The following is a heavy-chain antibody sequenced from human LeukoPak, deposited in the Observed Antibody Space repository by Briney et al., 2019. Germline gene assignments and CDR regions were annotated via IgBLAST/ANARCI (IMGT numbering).Heavy chain of an antibody. CDR2: ISYDGSNK. CDR1: GFTFSSYA. D-gene: IGHD3-22*01. Sequence: GRSLRLSCAASGFTFSSYAMHWVRQAPGKGLEWVAVISYDGSNKYYADSVKGRFTISRDNSKNTLYLQMNSLRAEDTAVYHCAREPYDSSLYWGQGTLVTVSS. CDR3: AREPYDSSLY. V-gene: IGHV3-30-3*01. J-gene: IGHJ4*02.